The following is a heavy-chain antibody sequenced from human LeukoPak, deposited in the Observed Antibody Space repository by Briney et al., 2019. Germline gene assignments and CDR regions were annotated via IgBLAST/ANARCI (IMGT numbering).Heavy chain of an antibody. CDR3: ARDWYGSGIATD. V-gene: IGHV4-59*11. CDR2: IHYSGST. CDR1: GGSISSHY. Sequence: KPSETLSLTCTVSGGSISSHYWSWIRQPPRKGLQWIGYIHYSGSTKYNPSLNSRVTISLDTSKNQISLKLSSVTAADTAVYYCARDWYGSGIATDWGQGTLVTVSS. J-gene: IGHJ4*02. D-gene: IGHD3-10*01.